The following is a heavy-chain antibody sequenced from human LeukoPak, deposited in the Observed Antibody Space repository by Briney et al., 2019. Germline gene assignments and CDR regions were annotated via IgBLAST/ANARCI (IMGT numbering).Heavy chain of an antibody. V-gene: IGHV3-23*01. J-gene: IGHJ4*02. CDR3: AKLTYYYGSGSYYRTPIDY. CDR2: MSGSGDST. Sequence: PGGSLRLSCAASGFMFSRYAMTWVRQAPGKGLEWVSVMSGSGDSTYYTDSVEGRFTISRDNSKNTLYLQMNSLRAEDTAVYYCAKLTYYYGSGSYYRTPIDYWGQGTLVTVSS. D-gene: IGHD3-10*01. CDR1: GFMFSRYA.